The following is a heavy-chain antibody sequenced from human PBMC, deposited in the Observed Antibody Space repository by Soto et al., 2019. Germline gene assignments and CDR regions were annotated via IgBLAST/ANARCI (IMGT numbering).Heavy chain of an antibody. Sequence: VQLVQSGAEVKKPGASVKVSCNASGYIFTSYGISWLRQAPGQGLEWMGWISAYNGNTNYAQKLQGRVTMTTDTSTSTADMELRSLRSDDTAVYYCARCGPRYSGYDVGPGYSSGSYDYWGQGPLVTVSS. D-gene: IGHD6-19*01. CDR3: ARCGPRYSGYDVGPGYSSGSYDY. V-gene: IGHV1-18*01. CDR1: GYIFTSYG. J-gene: IGHJ4*02. CDR2: ISAYNGNT.